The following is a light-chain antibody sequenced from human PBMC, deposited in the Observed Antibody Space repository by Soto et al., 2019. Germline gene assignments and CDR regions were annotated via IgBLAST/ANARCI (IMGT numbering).Light chain of an antibody. Sequence: SVLTQPASVSGSPGQSITISCTGTSSDVGGYNYVSWYQQHPGKAPKLMIYDVSNRPSGVSNRFSGSKSGNTASLTISGLQAEDEADYYCSSYTSSCTLGVFGTGTKVTVL. V-gene: IGLV2-14*01. J-gene: IGLJ1*01. CDR3: SSYTSSCTLGV. CDR2: DVS. CDR1: SSDVGGYNY.